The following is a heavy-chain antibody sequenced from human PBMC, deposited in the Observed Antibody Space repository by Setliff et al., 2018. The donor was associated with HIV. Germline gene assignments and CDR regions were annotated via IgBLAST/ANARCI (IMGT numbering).Heavy chain of an antibody. CDR3: ARDLDPYFAMAV. Sequence: GGSLRLSCAASGFSVSSDYMAWVRQAPGKGLEWLSFIYSGGGTYYGDSVKGRFTISADTSKNTLYLQMTRLSAEDTAVYYCARDLDPYFAMAVWGQGTTVTVSS. J-gene: IGHJ6*02. CDR1: GFSVSSDY. V-gene: IGHV3-53*01. CDR2: IYSGGGT.